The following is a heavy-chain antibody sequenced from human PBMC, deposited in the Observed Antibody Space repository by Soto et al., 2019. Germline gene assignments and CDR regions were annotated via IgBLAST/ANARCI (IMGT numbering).Heavy chain of an antibody. D-gene: IGHD1-26*01. CDR1: GYTFSDYF. V-gene: IGHV1-2*02. J-gene: IGHJ4*02. CDR2: INPYSGDT. CDR3: ARAPVGGSSNLDY. Sequence: ASVKVSCKASGYTFSDYFIHWVRQAPGQGLEWMGWINPYSGDTNYAQRFQGRVTMTRDTSINTVFMQLNWLRSDDTAVYYCARAPVGGSSNLDYWGQGALVTVSS.